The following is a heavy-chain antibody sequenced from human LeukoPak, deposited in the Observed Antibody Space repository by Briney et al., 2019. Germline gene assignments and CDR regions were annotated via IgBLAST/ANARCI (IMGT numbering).Heavy chain of an antibody. CDR1: GFTFNRNA. CDR2: IGGSGDKT. CDR3: ARSFVSGSGTYDY. V-gene: IGHV3-23*01. D-gene: IGHD3-10*01. J-gene: IGHJ4*02. Sequence: GGSLRLSCAASGFTFNRNAISWVRQAPGKGLEWVSTIGGSGDKTFYADSVKGRFTISRDNAKNTLYLQMNNLGAEDTAVYFCARSFVSGSGTYDYRGQGTLVTVSS.